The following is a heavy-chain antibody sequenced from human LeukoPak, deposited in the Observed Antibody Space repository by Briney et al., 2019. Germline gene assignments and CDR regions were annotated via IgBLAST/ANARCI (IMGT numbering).Heavy chain of an antibody. Sequence: SETLSLTCAVYGGSFSGYYWSWIRQPPGKGLEWIGEINHSGSTNYNPSLKSRVTISVDTSKNQFSLKLSSVTAADTAVYYCARGIFGGSFYLDYWGQGTLVSVSS. CDR2: INHSGST. CDR3: ARGIFGGSFYLDY. D-gene: IGHD3-3*01. V-gene: IGHV4-34*01. CDR1: GGSFSGYY. J-gene: IGHJ4*02.